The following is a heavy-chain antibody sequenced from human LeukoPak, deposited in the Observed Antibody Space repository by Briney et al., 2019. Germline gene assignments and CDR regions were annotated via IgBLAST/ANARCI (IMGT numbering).Heavy chain of an antibody. J-gene: IGHJ3*02. Sequence: HPGGSLRLSCAASGFTFSSYAMSWVRQAPGKGLEWVSAISGSGGSTYYADSVKGRFTISRDNSKNTLYLQMNSLRAEDTAVYYCANRGHSSGLAFDIWGQGTMVTVSS. V-gene: IGHV3-23*01. D-gene: IGHD6-19*01. CDR3: ANRGHSSGLAFDI. CDR1: GFTFSSYA. CDR2: ISGSGGST.